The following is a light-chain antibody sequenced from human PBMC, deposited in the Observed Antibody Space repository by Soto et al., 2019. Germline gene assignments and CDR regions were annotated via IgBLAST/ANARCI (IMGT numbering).Light chain of an antibody. V-gene: IGKV3-11*01. CDR1: QSVTNF. CDR2: NAS. J-gene: IGKJ1*01. Sequence: EIVLTQSPGTLSLSPGERATLSCRASQSVTNFLAWYQQKPGQSPSLLIYNASHRATGIPARFSGSGSGTDFTLTISSQEPEDFAVCYCQQRYRWPETFGQGTKVEIK. CDR3: QQRYRWPET.